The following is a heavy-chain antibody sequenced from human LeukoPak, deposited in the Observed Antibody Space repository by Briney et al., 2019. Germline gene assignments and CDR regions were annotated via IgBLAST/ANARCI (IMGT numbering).Heavy chain of an antibody. CDR3: AKDKLWGEDYFDY. CDR1: GFTFSNYG. D-gene: IGHD3-16*01. CDR2: IRYDGIAQ. Sequence: PGGSLRLSFAASGFTFSNYGMHWVRQAPGKGLKWVAFIRYDGIAQYYADSVKGRFTISRDNSKNTLYLQMNSLRAEDTAMYYCAKDKLWGEDYFDYWGQGTLVTVSS. V-gene: IGHV3-30*02. J-gene: IGHJ4*02.